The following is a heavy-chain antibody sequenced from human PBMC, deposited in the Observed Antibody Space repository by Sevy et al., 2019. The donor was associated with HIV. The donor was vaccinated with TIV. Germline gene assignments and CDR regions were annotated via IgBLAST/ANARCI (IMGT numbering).Heavy chain of an antibody. V-gene: IGHV1-69*13. D-gene: IGHD7-27*01. CDR3: AREGGVATTGDHDAFDI. CDR2: IIPIFGTP. J-gene: IGHJ3*02. Sequence: ASVKVSCKASGDTISTYGLSWVRQAPGQGLEWMGGIIPIFGTPNYAQKFQGRVTITADESASTAYMELSSLRSEDTALYYCAREGGVATTGDHDAFDIWGHGTLVTVSS. CDR1: GDTISTYG.